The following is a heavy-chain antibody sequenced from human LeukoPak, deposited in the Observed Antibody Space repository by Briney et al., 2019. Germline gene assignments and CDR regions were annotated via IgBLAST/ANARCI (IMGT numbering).Heavy chain of an antibody. CDR1: GFTFDDDG. D-gene: IGHD6-6*01. V-gene: IGHV3-9*01. J-gene: IGHJ4*02. Sequence: TGGSLRLSCASSGFTFDDDGLHWVRQVPGKGVEWVSVINYQSATFDADSVKVRFTISRDNAKSLLFLLMDSLRPEDSALYYRVKDAGIAARPWYFDSWGQGTKVIVSS. CDR3: VKDAGIAARPWYFDS. CDR2: INYQSATF.